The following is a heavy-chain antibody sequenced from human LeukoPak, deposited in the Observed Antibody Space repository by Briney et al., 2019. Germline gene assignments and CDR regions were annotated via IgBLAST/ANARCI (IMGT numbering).Heavy chain of an antibody. D-gene: IGHD4-17*01. CDR1: GFTVSSNY. V-gene: IGHV3-66*01. CDR2: IYSGGST. J-gene: IGHJ1*01. CDR3: AKDLNDYGDYVYFQH. Sequence: GGSLRLSCAASGFTVSSNYMSWVRQAPGKGLEWVSVIYSGGSTYYADSVKGRFTISRDNSKNTLYLQMNSLRAEDTAVYYCAKDLNDYGDYVYFQHWGQGTLVTVSS.